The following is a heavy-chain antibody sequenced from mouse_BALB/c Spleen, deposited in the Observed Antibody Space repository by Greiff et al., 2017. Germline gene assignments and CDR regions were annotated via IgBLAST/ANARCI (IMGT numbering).Heavy chain of an antibody. V-gene: IGHV3-2*02. CDR3: ARGNWDEGFAY. CDR1: GYSITSDYA. CDR2: ISYSGST. D-gene: IGHD4-1*01. J-gene: IGHJ3*01. Sequence: DVKLVESGPGLVKPSQSLSLTCTVTGYSITSDYAWNWIRQFPGNKLEWMGYISYSGSTSYNPSLKSRIAITRDTSKNQFFLQLNSVTTEDTATYYCARGNWDEGFAYWGQGTLVTVSA.